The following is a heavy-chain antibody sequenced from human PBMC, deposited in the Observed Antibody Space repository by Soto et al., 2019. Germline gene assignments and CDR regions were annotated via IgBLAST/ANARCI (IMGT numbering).Heavy chain of an antibody. CDR2: ISGSGGST. CDR3: AKGPMYSGSYYSYFDY. CDR1: GFTFSSYA. J-gene: IGHJ4*02. Sequence: GGSLRLSCAASGFTFSSYAMSWVRQAPGKGLEWVSAISGSGGSTYYADSVKGRFTISRDNSKNTLYLQMNSLRAEDTAVYYCAKGPMYSGSYYSYFDYWGQGTLVTVSS. D-gene: IGHD1-26*01. V-gene: IGHV3-23*01.